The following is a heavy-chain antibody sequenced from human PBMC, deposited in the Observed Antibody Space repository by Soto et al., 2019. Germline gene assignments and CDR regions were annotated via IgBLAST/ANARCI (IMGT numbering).Heavy chain of an antibody. CDR3: ARVGADYYYYMDV. J-gene: IGHJ6*03. V-gene: IGHV4-59*01. CDR2: IYYSGST. Sequence: SETLSLTCTVSGVSISSYYWSWIRQPPGKGLEWIGYIYYSGSTNYNPSLKSRVTISVDTSKNQFSLKLSSVTAADTAVYYCARVGADYYYYMDVWGKGTTVTVSS. CDR1: GVSISSYY. D-gene: IGHD2-15*01.